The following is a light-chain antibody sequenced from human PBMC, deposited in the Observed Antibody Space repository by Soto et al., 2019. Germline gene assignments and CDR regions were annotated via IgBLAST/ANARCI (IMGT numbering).Light chain of an antibody. Sequence: EIVLTQSPDTLTLSPGDRATLSCRASQSVGHMFLAWFQQKPGQAPRLLIYDASTRATGVPARFSGSGSGTDFTLTISSLQSEDFAVYYCQQYNNWPTFGQGTKVDIK. CDR2: DAS. V-gene: IGKV3-15*01. CDR1: QSVGHMF. J-gene: IGKJ1*01. CDR3: QQYNNWPT.